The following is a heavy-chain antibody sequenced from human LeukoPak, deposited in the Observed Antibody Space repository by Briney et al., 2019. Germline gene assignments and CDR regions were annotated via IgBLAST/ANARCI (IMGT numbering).Heavy chain of an antibody. CDR2: ISGSGGST. J-gene: IGHJ4*02. D-gene: IGHD3-9*01. V-gene: IGHV3-23*01. CDR1: GFTFSSYA. Sequence: PGGSLRLSCAASGFTFSSYAMSWVRQAPGKGLEWVSAISGSGGSTYYADSVKGRFTISRDNSKNTLYLQMNSLRAEDTAVYYCARAGRGLRYFDWLTYDYWGQGTQVTVSS. CDR3: ARAGRGLRYFDWLTYDY.